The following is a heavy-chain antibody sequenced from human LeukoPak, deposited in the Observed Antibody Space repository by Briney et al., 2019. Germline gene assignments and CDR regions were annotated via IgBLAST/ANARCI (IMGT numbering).Heavy chain of an antibody. J-gene: IGHJ6*02. V-gene: IGHV1-46*01. Sequence: GASVKVSCKASAYTFSNYLIHWVRQAPGQGLEWMGMIDPKSGSTDNTQKFQARVSMTRDTSTSTVHMELSSLRSEDTAVYYCAKGSRDMDVWGQGTTVTVSS. D-gene: IGHD5-24*01. CDR3: AKGSRDMDV. CDR2: IDPKSGST. CDR1: AYTFSNYL.